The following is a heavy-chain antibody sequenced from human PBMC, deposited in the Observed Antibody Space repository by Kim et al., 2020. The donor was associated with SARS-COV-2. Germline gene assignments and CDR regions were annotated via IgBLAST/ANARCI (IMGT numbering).Heavy chain of an antibody. CDR2: IYYSGST. V-gene: IGHV4-59*01. D-gene: IGHD3-10*01. Sequence: SETLSLTCTVSGGSISSYYWSWIRQPPGKGLEWIGYIYYSGSTNYNPSLKSRVTISVETSKNQFSLKLSSVTAADTAVYYCARDLPRHVPGSPYGMDVWGQGTTVTVSS. CDR1: GGSISSYY. J-gene: IGHJ6*02. CDR3: ARDLPRHVPGSPYGMDV.